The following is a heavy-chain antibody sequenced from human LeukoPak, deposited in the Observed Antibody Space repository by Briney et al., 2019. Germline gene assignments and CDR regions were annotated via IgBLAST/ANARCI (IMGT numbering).Heavy chain of an antibody. Sequence: ASVKVSCKASGYTFTGYYMHWVRQAPGQGLEWMGWINPNSGGTNYAQKFQGRVTMTRDTSISTAYMELSRPGSDDTAVYYCARDAGAPSNYFDYWGQGTLVTVSS. CDR1: GYTFTGYY. CDR3: ARDAGAPSNYFDY. CDR2: INPNSGGT. V-gene: IGHV1-2*02. D-gene: IGHD3-10*01. J-gene: IGHJ4*02.